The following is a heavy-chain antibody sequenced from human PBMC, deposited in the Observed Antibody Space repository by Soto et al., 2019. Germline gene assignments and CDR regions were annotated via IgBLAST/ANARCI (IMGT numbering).Heavy chain of an antibody. CDR2: MNPNSGNT. D-gene: IGHD2-8*01. CDR1: GSTFSTYD. CDR3: AAGGRMAPYFDY. Sequence: QVQVVQSGAEVKEPGASVKVSCKASGSTFSTYDINWVRQAAGQGLEWMGWMNPNSGNTGYAQRFQGRVTMTRDTSISTAYMELSSLRSEDTAVYYFAAGGRMAPYFDYWGQGTLVTVSS. V-gene: IGHV1-8*01. J-gene: IGHJ4*02.